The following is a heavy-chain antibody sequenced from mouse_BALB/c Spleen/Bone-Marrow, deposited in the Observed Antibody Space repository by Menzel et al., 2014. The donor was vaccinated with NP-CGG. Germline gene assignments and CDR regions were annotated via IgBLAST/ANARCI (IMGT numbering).Heavy chain of an antibody. D-gene: IGHD2-4*01. CDR1: GYTFTSYW. CDR3: ARKGISTVIATAYYFDY. V-gene: IGHV1S132*01. CDR2: IFPGTGTT. J-gene: IGHJ2*01. Sequence: VQLVESGAELVKPGASVKLSCKTSGYTFTSYWIQWVKQRPGQGLGWIGEIFPGTGTTYYNEKFKDKATLTIYTSSSTAYMQLSSLTSEDSAVYFCARKGISTVIATAYYFDYWGQGSTLTVSS.